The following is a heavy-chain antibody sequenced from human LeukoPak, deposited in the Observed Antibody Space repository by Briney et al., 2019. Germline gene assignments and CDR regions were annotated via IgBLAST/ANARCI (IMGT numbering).Heavy chain of an antibody. J-gene: IGHJ4*02. CDR1: GFTVSSNY. V-gene: IGHV3-53*01. CDR3: AGGAGWLAPD. CDR2: IYSGGST. Sequence: PGGSLRLSCTASGFTVSSNYMSWVHQAPGKGLEWVSVIYSGGSTYYADSVKGRFTISRDNSKKSLYLQMNSLRVEDTAVYYCAGGAGWLAPDWGQGTLVTVSS. D-gene: IGHD6-19*01.